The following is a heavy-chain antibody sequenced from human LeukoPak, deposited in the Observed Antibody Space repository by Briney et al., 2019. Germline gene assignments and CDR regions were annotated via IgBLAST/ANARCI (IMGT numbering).Heavy chain of an antibody. D-gene: IGHD6-6*01. J-gene: IGHJ6*03. CDR3: ARGYSSSLGLYYYMDV. Sequence: SETLSLTCTVSGGSISSGSYYWSWIRQPAGKGLEWIGRIYTSGSTNYNPSLKSRVTISVDTSKNQFSLKLSSVTAADTAVYYCARGYSSSLGLYYYMDVWGKGTTVTVSS. CDR1: GGSISSGSYY. CDR2: IYTSGST. V-gene: IGHV4-61*02.